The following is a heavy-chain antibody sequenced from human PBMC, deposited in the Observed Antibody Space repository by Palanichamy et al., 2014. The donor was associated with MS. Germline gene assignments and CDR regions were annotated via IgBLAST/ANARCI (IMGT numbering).Heavy chain of an antibody. CDR2: IIPILGIA. Sequence: QVQLVQSGAEVKKPGSSVKVSCKASGGTFSSYTISWVRQAPGQGLEWMGRIIPILGIANYAQKFQGRVTITADKSTSTAYMELSSLRSEDTAVYYCARDRGLGFLEWLSRYYYYYGMDVWGQGTTVTVSS. J-gene: IGHJ6*02. D-gene: IGHD3-3*01. CDR1: GGTFSSYT. V-gene: IGHV1-69*08. CDR3: ARDRGLGFLEWLSRYYYYYGMDV.